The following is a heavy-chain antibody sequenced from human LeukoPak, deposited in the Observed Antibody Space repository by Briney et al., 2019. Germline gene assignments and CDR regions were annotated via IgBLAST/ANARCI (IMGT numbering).Heavy chain of an antibody. CDR3: ARGGRLTKNDY. D-gene: IGHD2-21*02. Sequence: PSETLSLTCSVSGDSISSGNWWSWVRQPPGKGLEWIGEIYRSGSTNYNPSLKRQVTMSVDESKNQFSLNLTSVTAADTAVYYCARGGRLTKNDYWGQGSLVIVSS. CDR1: GDSISSGNW. CDR2: IYRSGST. J-gene: IGHJ4*02. V-gene: IGHV4-4*02.